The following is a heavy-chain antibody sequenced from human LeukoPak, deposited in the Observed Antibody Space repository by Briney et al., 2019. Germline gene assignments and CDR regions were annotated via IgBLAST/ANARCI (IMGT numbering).Heavy chain of an antibody. CDR3: ARDLYRIVVVPHYFDY. CDR1: GFTFSSYW. D-gene: IGHD3-22*01. J-gene: IGHJ4*02. Sequence: GGSLRLSCAASGFTFSSYWMSWVRQAPGKGLEWVANIKKDGSEKYYVDSVKGRFTISRDNAKNSLYLKMNSLRAEETAVYYCARDLYRIVVVPHYFDYWGQGTLVTVSS. V-gene: IGHV3-7*01. CDR2: IKKDGSEK.